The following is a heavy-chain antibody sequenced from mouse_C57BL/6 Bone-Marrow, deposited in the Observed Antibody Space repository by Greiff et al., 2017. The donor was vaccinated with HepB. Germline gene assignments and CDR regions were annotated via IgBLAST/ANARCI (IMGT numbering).Heavy chain of an antibody. D-gene: IGHD2-4*01. J-gene: IGHJ3*01. CDR3: ARSRNYDEEASWFAY. V-gene: IGHV1-81*01. CDR2: IYPRSGNT. CDR1: GYTFTSYG. Sequence: VQLQQSGAELARPGASVKLSCKASGYTFTSYGISWVKQRTGQGLEWIGEIYPRSGNTYYNEKFKGKATLTADKSSSTAYMELRSLTSEDSAVYFCARSRNYDEEASWFAYWGQGTLVTVSA.